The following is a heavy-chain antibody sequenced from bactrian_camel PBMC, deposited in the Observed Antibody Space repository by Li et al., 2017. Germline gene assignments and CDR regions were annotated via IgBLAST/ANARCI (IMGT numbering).Heavy chain of an antibody. CDR2: IYTGSGNT. D-gene: IGHD2*01. V-gene: IGHV3S1*01. Sequence: HVQLVESGGGSVQAGGSLRLSCAASGYTYNRNCMAWFRQAPGKEREGVARIYTGSGNTYYADSVKGRFAISQDNAKNTVYLQMNSLKLEDTAMYYCAADFGPYCSGPYLARRASFEGQGTQVTVS. J-gene: IGHJ4*01. CDR1: GYTYNRNC.